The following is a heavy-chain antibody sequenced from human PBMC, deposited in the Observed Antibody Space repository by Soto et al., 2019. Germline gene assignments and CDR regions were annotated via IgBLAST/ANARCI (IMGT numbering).Heavy chain of an antibody. D-gene: IGHD5-12*01. CDR3: AKAPYSGYEIDY. J-gene: IGHJ4*02. Sequence: QVQLVESGGGVVQPGRSLRLSCAASGFTFSSYGMHWVRQAPGKGLEWVAVISYDGSNKYYADSVKGRFTISRDNSKNTMYLQMNSLRAEDTVVYYCAKAPYSGYEIDYWGQRTLVTVAS. V-gene: IGHV3-30*18. CDR1: GFTFSSYG. CDR2: ISYDGSNK.